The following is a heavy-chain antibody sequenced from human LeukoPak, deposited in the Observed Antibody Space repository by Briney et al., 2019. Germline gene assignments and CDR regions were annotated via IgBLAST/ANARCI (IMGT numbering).Heavy chain of an antibody. D-gene: IGHD5-24*01. CDR3: ARDRRDGYKTYYYYYYMDV. Sequence: PSETLSLTSAVYGGSFTGFVWSWIREPPGHELKWMGEMDHSVSTYYNPSPRSRVTMSVDTSKNQFSLTLCTVTAADTAVYYCARDRRDGYKTYYYYYYMDVWVKGNTVTISS. V-gene: IGHV4-34*01. J-gene: IGHJ6*03. CDR2: MDHSVST. CDR1: GGSFTGFV.